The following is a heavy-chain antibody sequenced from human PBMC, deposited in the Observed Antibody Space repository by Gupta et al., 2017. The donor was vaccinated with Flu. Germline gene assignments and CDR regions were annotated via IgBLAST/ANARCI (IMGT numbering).Heavy chain of an antibody. Sequence: MGNIYPGDSDTTYSPSFQGQVTISADNSIRTAYLQWSSLKASDSAIYYCARLSGNSSWEMDCWGQGTLVTVSS. CDR3: ARLSGNSSWEMDC. D-gene: IGHD6-13*01. V-gene: IGHV5-51*01. CDR2: IYPGDSDT. J-gene: IGHJ4*02.